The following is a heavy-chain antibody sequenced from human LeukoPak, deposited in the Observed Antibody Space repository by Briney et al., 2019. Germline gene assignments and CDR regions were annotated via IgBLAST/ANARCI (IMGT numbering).Heavy chain of an antibody. Sequence: GGSLRLSCAASGFTFKSYGMTWVRQVPGKGLEWVSSITGAGSSTKYADSVSGRFTISRDNSKNTLSLQMTGLRAEDTAVYYCARKVAVALDLDYWGQGTLVTVSS. D-gene: IGHD3/OR15-3a*01. CDR1: GFTFKSYG. CDR3: ARKVAVALDLDY. V-gene: IGHV3-23*01. CDR2: ITGAGSST. J-gene: IGHJ4*02.